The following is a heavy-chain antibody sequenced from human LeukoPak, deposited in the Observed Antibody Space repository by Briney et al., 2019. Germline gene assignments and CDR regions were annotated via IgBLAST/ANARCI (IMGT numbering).Heavy chain of an antibody. Sequence: SGGSLRLSCAASGFTVSSNYMSWVRQAPGKGLEWVSVIYSGGSTHYADSVKGRFTISRDNSKNTLYLQMNSLRAEDTAVYYCAKHSYRVDSFTDYWGQGTLVTVSS. CDR1: GFTVSSNY. CDR3: AKHSYRVDSFTDY. V-gene: IGHV3-53*01. CDR2: IYSGGST. D-gene: IGHD5-12*01. J-gene: IGHJ4*02.